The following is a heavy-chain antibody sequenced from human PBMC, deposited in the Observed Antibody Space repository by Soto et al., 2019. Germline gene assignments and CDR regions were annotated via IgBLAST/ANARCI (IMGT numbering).Heavy chain of an antibody. CDR1: GGSISSYY. J-gene: IGHJ3*02. CDR3: AREGGGATDAFDI. V-gene: IGHV4-59*01. CDR2: IYYSGST. D-gene: IGHD1-26*01. Sequence: QVQLQESGPGLVKPSETLSLTCTVSGGSISSYYWSWIRQPPGKGLEWIGYIYYSGSTNYNPSLKCRVTISVDTSKTLFSLTLSFVTAGDTAVYSCAREGGGATDAFDIWGQGTMVTVSS.